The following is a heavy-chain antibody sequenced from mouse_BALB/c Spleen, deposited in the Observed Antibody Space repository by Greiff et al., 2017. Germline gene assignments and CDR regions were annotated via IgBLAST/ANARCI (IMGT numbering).Heavy chain of an antibody. D-gene: IGHD2-4*01. J-gene: IGHJ1*01. V-gene: IGHV1-5*01. CDR1: GYTFTSYW. Sequence: VQLQQSGTVLARPGASVKMSCKASGYTFTSYWMHWVKQRPGQGLEWIGAIYPGNSDTSYNQKFKGKAKLTAVTSTSTAYMELSSLTNEDSAVYYCTRSRYDYSYWYFDVWGAGTTVTVSS. CDR3: TRSRYDYSYWYFDV. CDR2: IYPGNSDT.